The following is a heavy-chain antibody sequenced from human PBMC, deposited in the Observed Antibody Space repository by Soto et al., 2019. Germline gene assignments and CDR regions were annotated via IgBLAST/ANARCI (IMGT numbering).Heavy chain of an antibody. CDR2: ISAYNGHT. J-gene: IGHJ4*02. Sequence: QVQLVQSGVEVKKPGASVKVSCKATGYIFTNYGLSWVRQAPGEGPEWLGWISAYNGHTKYAPKAQDRVTLTTDTAPTTAYLELRSPGSDGAAADNCVRGDGGYFDQWGQGTLVLVSS. CDR3: VRGDGGYFDQ. V-gene: IGHV1-18*01. D-gene: IGHD3-16*01. CDR1: GYIFTNYG.